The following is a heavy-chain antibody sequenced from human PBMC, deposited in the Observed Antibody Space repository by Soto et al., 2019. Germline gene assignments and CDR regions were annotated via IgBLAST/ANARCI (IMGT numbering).Heavy chain of an antibody. CDR2: VFWDDDK. CDR3: AHSSPDWSFEV. CDR1: GFSLSASGVG. V-gene: IGHV2-5*02. J-gene: IGHJ3*01. Sequence: QITMRESGPPLVKPTQTLTLTCSFSGFSLSASGVGVGWIRQPPGKALEWLALVFWDDDKFYSPPLQSRLTITKDTSKNQVVLTVTNIDPVDTATYYCAHSSPDWSFEVWGQGTMVIVSS. D-gene: IGHD2-21*01.